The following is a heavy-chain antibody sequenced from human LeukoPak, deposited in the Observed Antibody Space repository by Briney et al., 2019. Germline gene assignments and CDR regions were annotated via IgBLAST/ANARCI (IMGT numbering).Heavy chain of an antibody. CDR1: GDSVSRNRAA. J-gene: IGHJ4*02. Sequence: SQTLSLTCAISGDSVSRNRAACDWIRQSPSRGLEWLGRTYYRTKWYNDYAVSVKSRITINPATSKNQFSLHLNSVTPEDTAVYYCAREGPGFDYWGQGILVTVSS. V-gene: IGHV6-1*01. CDR3: AREGPGFDY. CDR2: TYYRTKWYN.